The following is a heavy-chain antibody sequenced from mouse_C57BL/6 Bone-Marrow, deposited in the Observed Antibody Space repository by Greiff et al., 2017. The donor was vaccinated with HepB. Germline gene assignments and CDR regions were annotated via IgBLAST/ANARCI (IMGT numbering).Heavy chain of an antibody. CDR2: IYPGDGDT. CDR3: ARDPHYDYYYVGFFDY. Sequence: QVQLQQSGPELVKPGASVKISCKASGYAFSSSWMNWVKQRPGKGLEWIGRIYPGDGDTNYNGKFKDKATLTGDKSSRTAYMQLSSLTSEDSAVYFYARDPHYDYYYVGFFDYEGQGNTLTVSS. CDR1: GYAFSSSW. D-gene: IGHD1-1*01. V-gene: IGHV1-82*01. J-gene: IGHJ2*01.